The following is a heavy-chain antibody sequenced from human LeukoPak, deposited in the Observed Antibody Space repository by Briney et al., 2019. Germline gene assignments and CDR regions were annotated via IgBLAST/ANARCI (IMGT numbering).Heavy chain of an antibody. CDR1: GFTFDDYA. Sequence: GGSLRLSCAASGFTFDDYAMSWVRQAPGKGLKWVSGINWNGASTGYADSVKGRFTISRDNAKNSLYLQMNSLRAEDTALYYCARDSGVVANDHWGQGTVVTVSS. J-gene: IGHJ4*02. CDR3: ARDSGVVANDH. V-gene: IGHV3-20*04. D-gene: IGHD5-12*01. CDR2: INWNGAST.